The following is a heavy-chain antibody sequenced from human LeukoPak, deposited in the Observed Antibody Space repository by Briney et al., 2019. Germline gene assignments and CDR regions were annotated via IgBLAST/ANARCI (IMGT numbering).Heavy chain of an antibody. CDR1: GYSISSGYY. Sequence: SETLSLTCTVSGYSISSGYYWDWIRQPPGKGLEWIGNIYHSGNTYYNPSLKSRVTISVDTSKNQFSLKLNSVTAADTAVYYCARQGGGYCSSTRCYSALGIWGQGTMVTVSS. CDR2: IYHSGNT. CDR3: ARQGGGYCSSTRCYSALGI. V-gene: IGHV4-38-2*02. J-gene: IGHJ3*02. D-gene: IGHD2-2*02.